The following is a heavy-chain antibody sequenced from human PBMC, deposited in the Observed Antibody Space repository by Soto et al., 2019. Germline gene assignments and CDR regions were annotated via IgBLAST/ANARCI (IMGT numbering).Heavy chain of an antibody. CDR1: GYTFTSYD. CDR3: AGVNEWMGALEY. V-gene: IGHV1-8*01. D-gene: IGHD3-3*01. J-gene: IGHJ4*02. CDR2: MNTNSGNT. Sequence: QVQLVQSGAEVKKPGASVKVSCTASGYTFTSYDINWVRQATGQGLERMGWMNTNSGNTGYAQKCQGRVTMTSITSINTAYMELSSMSCEDTAVYSCAGVNEWMGALEYWCQGTLVTVSS.